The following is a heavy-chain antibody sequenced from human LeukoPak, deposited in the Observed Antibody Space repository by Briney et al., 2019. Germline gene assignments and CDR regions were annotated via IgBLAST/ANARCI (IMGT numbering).Heavy chain of an antibody. Sequence: ASVKVSCKASGYTFTGYYMHWVRQAPGQGLEWMGWINPNSGGTNYAQKFQGRVTMTRDTSISTAYMELSRLRSGDTAVYYCARDYDYGDYGSDYWGQGTLVTVSS. D-gene: IGHD4-17*01. CDR2: INPNSGGT. V-gene: IGHV1-2*02. CDR3: ARDYDYGDYGSDY. J-gene: IGHJ4*02. CDR1: GYTFTGYY.